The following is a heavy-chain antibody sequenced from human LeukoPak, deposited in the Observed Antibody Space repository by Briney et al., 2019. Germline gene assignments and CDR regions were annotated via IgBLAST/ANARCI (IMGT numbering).Heavy chain of an antibody. CDR2: IIPIFGTA. V-gene: IGHV1-69*05. CDR1: GGTFSSYA. Sequence: SVKVSCKASGGTFSSYAISWVRQAPGQGLEWMGGIIPIFGTANYAQKFQGRVTITTDESTSTAYMELSSLRSEDTAVYYCARDLRIAARPENYYYYMGVWGKGDHGHRLL. J-gene: IGHJ6*03. D-gene: IGHD6-6*01. CDR3: ARDLRIAARPENYYYYMGV.